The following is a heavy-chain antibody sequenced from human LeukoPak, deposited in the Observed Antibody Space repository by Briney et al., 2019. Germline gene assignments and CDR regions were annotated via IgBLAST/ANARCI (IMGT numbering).Heavy chain of an antibody. CDR2: IYASGST. CDR1: DGSINSYF. V-gene: IGHV4-4*07. CDR3: ARDRHYYYYMDV. Sequence: PSETLSLTCTVSDGSINSYFWSWIRQPAGKGLEYIGRIYASGSTNYNPSLKSRVTMSVDTSKNQFSLKLTSVTAADTAVYYCARDRHYYYYMDVWGKGTTVTVSS. J-gene: IGHJ6*03. D-gene: IGHD6-6*01.